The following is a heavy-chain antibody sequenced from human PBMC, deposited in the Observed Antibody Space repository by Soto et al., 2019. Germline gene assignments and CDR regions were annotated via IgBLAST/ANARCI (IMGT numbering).Heavy chain of an antibody. Sequence: GGSLRLSCTASGFTFGDYAMSWVRQAPGKGLEWVGFIRSKAYGGTTEYAASVKGRFTISRDDSKSIAYLQMNSLKTEDTAVYYCTRDRRWYYYDSSGYPTFRYWGQGTLVTVSS. D-gene: IGHD3-22*01. CDR1: GFTFGDYA. CDR3: TRDRRWYYYDSSGYPTFRY. J-gene: IGHJ4*02. CDR2: IRSKAYGGTT. V-gene: IGHV3-49*04.